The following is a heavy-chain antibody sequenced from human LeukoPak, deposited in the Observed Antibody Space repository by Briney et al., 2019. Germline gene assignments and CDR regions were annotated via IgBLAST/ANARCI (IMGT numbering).Heavy chain of an antibody. V-gene: IGHV3-7*05. D-gene: IGHD2-21*02. CDR3: ARPSRGGDPNY. Sequence: SGGSLRLSCAASGFTFSSYWMSWVRQAPGKGLEWVATINQDGSEKYYVDSVKGRFTISRDNAKNSLYLQMNSLRAEDTAVYYCARPSRGGDPNYWGQGILVTVSA. J-gene: IGHJ4*02. CDR2: INQDGSEK. CDR1: GFTFSSYW.